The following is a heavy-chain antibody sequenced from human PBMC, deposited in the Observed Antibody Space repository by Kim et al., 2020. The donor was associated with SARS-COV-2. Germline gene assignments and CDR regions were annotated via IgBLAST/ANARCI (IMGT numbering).Heavy chain of an antibody. CDR3: ASHGDFDH. CDR2: IKQDGSAK. V-gene: IGHV3-7*03. D-gene: IGHD7-27*01. CDR1: GFSFSSYW. J-gene: IGHJ4*02. Sequence: GGSLRLSCAASGFSFSSYWMSWVRQVPGRGLEWVANIKQDGSAKNYVDSVKGRFTISRDNAKNSLYLQMNSLRAEDTAVYYCASHGDFDHWGQGTLVTVSS.